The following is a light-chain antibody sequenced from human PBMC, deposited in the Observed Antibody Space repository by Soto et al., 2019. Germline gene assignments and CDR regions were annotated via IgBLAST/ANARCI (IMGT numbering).Light chain of an antibody. V-gene: IGKV1-5*03. J-gene: IGKJ1*01. CDR1: QSFATC. CDR3: QQFSRYPWT. CDR2: KAS. Sequence: DIQMTQAPSTLSASVGDRVTITCRASQSFATCLAWYQQKPGKAPHVLSYKASSLETGVPARLRCIGSVTELTLPMSSLQPDDFETYYWQQFSRYPWTFGQGTKVEIK.